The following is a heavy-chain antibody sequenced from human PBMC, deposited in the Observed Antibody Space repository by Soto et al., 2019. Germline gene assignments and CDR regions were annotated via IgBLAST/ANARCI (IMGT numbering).Heavy chain of an antibody. J-gene: IGHJ4*02. CDR3: ARHIGDCGGDCYHRISPNAADY. CDR1: GGSISSSSYY. CDR2: IYYSGST. D-gene: IGHD2-21*02. Sequence: PSETLSLTCTVSGGSISSSSYYWGWIRQPPGKGLEWIGSIYYSGSTYYNPSLKSRVTISVDTSKNQFSLKLSSVTAADTAVYYCARHIGDCGGDCYHRISPNAADYWGQGTLVTVSS. V-gene: IGHV4-39*01.